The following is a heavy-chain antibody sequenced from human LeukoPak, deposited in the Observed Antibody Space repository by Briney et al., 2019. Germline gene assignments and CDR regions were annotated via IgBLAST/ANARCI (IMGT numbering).Heavy chain of an antibody. CDR2: INWNGGST. V-gene: IGHV3-20*04. J-gene: IGHJ4*02. CDR1: GFTFDDYG. CDR3: ARATHYYESSGYDY. Sequence: PGGSLRLSCAASGFTFDDYGMSWVRQAPGKGPEWVSGINWNGGSTGYADSVKGRFTISRDNAKNSLYLQMNSLRAEDTALYYCARATHYYESSGYDYWGQGTLVTVSS. D-gene: IGHD3-22*01.